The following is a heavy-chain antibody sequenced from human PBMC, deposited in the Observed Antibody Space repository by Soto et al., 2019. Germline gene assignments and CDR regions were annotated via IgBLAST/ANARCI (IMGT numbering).Heavy chain of an antibody. Sequence: GGSLRLSCAASGFTFSSYAMHWVRQAPGKGLEWVAVISYDGSNKYYADSVKGRFTISRDNSKNTLYLQMNSLRAEDTAVYYCARDLNIQWFGDTYGMDVWGQGTTVTVSS. CDR2: ISYDGSNK. CDR3: ARDLNIQWFGDTYGMDV. J-gene: IGHJ6*02. D-gene: IGHD3-10*01. V-gene: IGHV3-30-3*01. CDR1: GFTFSSYA.